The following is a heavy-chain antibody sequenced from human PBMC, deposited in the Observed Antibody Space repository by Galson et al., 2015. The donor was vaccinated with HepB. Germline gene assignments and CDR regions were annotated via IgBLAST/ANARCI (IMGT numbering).Heavy chain of an antibody. CDR3: ARAPLRYGGTNDY. J-gene: IGHJ4*02. CDR1: GYTFTGYY. Sequence: SVKVSCKASGYTFTGYYMHWVRQAPGQGLEWMGWINPNSGGTNYAQKFQGRVTMTRDTSISTAYMELSRLRSDDTAVYYCARAPLRYGGTNDYWGQGTLVTVSS. CDR2: INPNSGGT. V-gene: IGHV1-2*02. D-gene: IGHD4-23*01.